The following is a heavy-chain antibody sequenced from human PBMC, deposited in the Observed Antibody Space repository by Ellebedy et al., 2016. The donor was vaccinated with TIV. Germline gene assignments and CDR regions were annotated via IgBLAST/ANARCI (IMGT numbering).Heavy chain of an antibody. CDR1: GFSFNIES. CDR3: ARGGPHYGGFDY. CDR2: INSVGTDI. D-gene: IGHD3-16*01. J-gene: IGHJ4*02. Sequence: PGGSLRLSCAASGFSFNIESMNWVRQAPGMGLEWTSYINSVGTDIYYADSVKGRFTISRDNTKNSLYLQMDSLRDDDTAVYYCARGGPHYGGFDYWGQGALVTVSS. V-gene: IGHV3-48*02.